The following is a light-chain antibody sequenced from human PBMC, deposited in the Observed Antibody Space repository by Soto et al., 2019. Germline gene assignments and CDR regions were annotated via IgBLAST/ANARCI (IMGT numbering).Light chain of an antibody. CDR1: QRVSSY. CDR2: AVS. V-gene: IGKV1-39*01. J-gene: IGKJ1*01. CDR3: QQSYTTPSWT. Sequence: DIQLIQSPSSLSASVGDRVTITCHTSQRVSSYLNWYQQKPGKAPKLLINAVSTLHIGVPSRFSGSGSETDFTLTISSLQPEDSGTYYFQQSYTTPSWTFGQGTKVEI.